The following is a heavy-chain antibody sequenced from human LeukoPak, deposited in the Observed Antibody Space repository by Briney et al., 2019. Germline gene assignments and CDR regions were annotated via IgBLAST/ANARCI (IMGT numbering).Heavy chain of an antibody. CDR2: IGTAGDT. D-gene: IGHD6-13*01. CDR3: ARDSGQHHAFDI. J-gene: IGHJ3*02. CDR1: GFTFSSYD. V-gene: IGHV3-13*01. Sequence: GGSLRLSCAASGFTFSSYDMHWVRQATGKGLEWVSAIGTAGDTYYPGSVKGRFTISRENAKNSLYLQMNSLRAGDTAVYYCARDSGQHHAFDIWGQGTMVTVSS.